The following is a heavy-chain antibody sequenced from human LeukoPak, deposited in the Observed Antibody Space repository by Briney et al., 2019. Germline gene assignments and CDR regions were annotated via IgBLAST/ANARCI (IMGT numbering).Heavy chain of an antibody. CDR2: IIPILGTA. V-gene: IGHV1-69*11. J-gene: IGHJ5*02. CDR1: GGTFSSYA. D-gene: IGHD6-19*01. CDR3: VRDPSRIAVAAHPNTA. Sequence: SVKVSCKASGGTFSSYAISWVQQAPGQGLEWMGRIIPILGTANYAQKFQGRVTITTDESTSTAYMELSSLRSEDTAVYYCVRDPSRIAVAAHPNTAWGQGTLVTVSS.